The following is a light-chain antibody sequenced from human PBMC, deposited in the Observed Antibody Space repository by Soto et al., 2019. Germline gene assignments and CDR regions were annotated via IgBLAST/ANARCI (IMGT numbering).Light chain of an antibody. CDR2: AAS. J-gene: IGKJ1*01. Sequence: DIQMTQSPSSLSASVGDRVTITCRASQSISSYLNGYQQKPGQAPKLQIYAASSLQSEVPSRFSGSGSGTDFTLTISSLQPEDFATYYCQQSYSTPPWTFGQGTKVEIK. V-gene: IGKV1-39*01. CDR1: QSISSY. CDR3: QQSYSTPPWT.